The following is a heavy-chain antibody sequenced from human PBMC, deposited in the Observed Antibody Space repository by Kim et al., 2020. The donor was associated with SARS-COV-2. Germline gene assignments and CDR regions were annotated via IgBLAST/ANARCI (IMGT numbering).Heavy chain of an antibody. J-gene: IGHJ4*02. V-gene: IGHV3-11*03. D-gene: IGHD1-26*01. Sequence: GGSLRLSCAASGFSFSEYYMSWIRQAPGKGPEWVAYISTTSHYITYADSVKGRFTISRDNAKKSLYLQMNSLRVEDTAVYYCAGRGTMGAVSLPRWGQGTPVTVS. CDR1: GFSFSEYY. CDR2: ISTTSHYI. CDR3: AGRGTMGAVSLPR.